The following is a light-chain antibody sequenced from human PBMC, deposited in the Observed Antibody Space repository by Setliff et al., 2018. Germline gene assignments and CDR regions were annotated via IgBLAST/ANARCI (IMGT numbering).Light chain of an antibody. J-gene: IGLJ1*01. CDR2: STS. CDR1: SGSVSSNYN. V-gene: IGLV8-61*01. CDR3: VLNMGSGIYV. Sequence: QTVVTQEPSFSVSPGGTVTLTCGLNSGSVSSNYNPSWYQQTPGQAPRTLIYSTSTRSSGVPDRFSGSILGNKAALTITGAQADDESDYYCVLNMGSGIYVFGSGTK.